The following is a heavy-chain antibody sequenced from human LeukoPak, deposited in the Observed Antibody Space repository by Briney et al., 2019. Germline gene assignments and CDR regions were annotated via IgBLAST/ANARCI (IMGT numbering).Heavy chain of an antibody. CDR2: INHSGGT. D-gene: IGHD6-13*01. CDR3: ARGRIAAAVRCWFDP. Sequence: PSETLSLTCAVYGGSSSGYYWSWIRQPPGKGLEWIGEINHSGGTNYNPSLKSRVTISVDTSKNQFSLKLSSVTAADTAVYYCARGRIAAAVRCWFDPWGQGTLVTVSS. CDR1: GGSSSGYY. V-gene: IGHV4-34*01. J-gene: IGHJ5*02.